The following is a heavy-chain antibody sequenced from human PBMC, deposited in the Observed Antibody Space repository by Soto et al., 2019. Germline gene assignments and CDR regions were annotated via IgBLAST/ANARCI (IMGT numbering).Heavy chain of an antibody. Sequence: QVQLVESGGGVVQPGRSLRLSCAASGFTFSSYGMHWVRQAPGKGLEWVAVISYDGSNNYYGESVKGRFTISRDDSKKTLYLQMNSLRPEDTAGYHCARDGQWELLSWYFDYWGQGTLVTVSS. D-gene: IGHD1-26*01. CDR1: GFTFSSYG. J-gene: IGHJ4*02. CDR3: ARDGQWELLSWYFDY. CDR2: ISYDGSNN. V-gene: IGHV3-30*03.